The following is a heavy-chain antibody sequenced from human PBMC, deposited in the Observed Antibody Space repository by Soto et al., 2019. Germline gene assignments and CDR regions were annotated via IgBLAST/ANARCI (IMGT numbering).Heavy chain of an antibody. CDR2: INHSGST. V-gene: IGHV4-34*01. CDR3: ASATYYDYAYGMDV. D-gene: IGHD3-16*01. Sequence: SETLSLTCAVYGGSFSGYYWSWIRQPPGKGLEWIGEINHSGSTNYNPSLKSRVTISVDTSKNQFSLKLSSVTAADTAVYYCASATYYDYAYGMDVWGQGTTVTVSS. CDR1: GGSFSGYY. J-gene: IGHJ6*02.